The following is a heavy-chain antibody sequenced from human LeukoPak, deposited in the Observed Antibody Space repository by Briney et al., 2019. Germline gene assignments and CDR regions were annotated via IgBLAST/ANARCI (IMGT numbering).Heavy chain of an antibody. V-gene: IGHV4-31*03. CDR2: IYYSGST. Sequence: SETLSLTCTVSGGSISSGGYYWSWIPQHPGKGLEWIANIYYSGSTFYNPSLKSRVTISVDTSNNQFSLKLSSVTAADTAVYYCARGTRDCSGGYCFWSSFDPWGQGTLVTVSS. CDR1: GGSISSGGYY. CDR3: ARGTRDCSGGYCFWSSFDP. D-gene: IGHD2-15*01. J-gene: IGHJ5*02.